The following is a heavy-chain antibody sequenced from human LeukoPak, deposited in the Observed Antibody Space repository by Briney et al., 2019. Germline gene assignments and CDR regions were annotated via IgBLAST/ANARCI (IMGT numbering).Heavy chain of an antibody. CDR3: ARDSRYSDTSGYYYSHYYMDV. CDR2: VYHSGST. Sequence: PSETLSLTCAVTGNSITSSYYWGWVRQPPGKGLEWIGSVYHSGSTYYNPSLKSRVTISVDTSKNRFSLKLSSVTAADTAVYYCARDSRYSDTSGYYYSHYYMDVWGKGTTVTVSS. V-gene: IGHV4-38-2*02. CDR1: GNSITSSYY. J-gene: IGHJ6*03. D-gene: IGHD3-22*01.